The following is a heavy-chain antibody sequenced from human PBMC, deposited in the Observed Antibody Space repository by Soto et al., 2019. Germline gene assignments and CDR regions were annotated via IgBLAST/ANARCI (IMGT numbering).Heavy chain of an antibody. CDR3: AASSLYCTTTCVPTRVFDP. CDR1: GFTFSGSS. CDR2: IVVGSGNT. D-gene: IGHD2-8*01. V-gene: IGHV1-58*01. Sequence: QMQLVQSGPEVKKPGTSVKVSCKASGFTFSGSSVQWVRQARGQRLEWIGWIVVGSGNTNYAQKFQGRVTITRDMSTSTAYMELSNLRSEDTAVYYCAASSLYCTTTCVPTRVFDPWGQGTLVTVSS. J-gene: IGHJ5*02.